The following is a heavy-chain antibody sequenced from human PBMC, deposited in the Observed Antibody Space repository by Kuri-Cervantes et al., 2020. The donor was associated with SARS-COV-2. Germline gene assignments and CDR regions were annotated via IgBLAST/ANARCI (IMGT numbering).Heavy chain of an antibody. CDR1: GGTFSSYA. CDR3: ARDAIVTVGSWYDY. D-gene: IGHD6-13*01. Sequence: SVKVSCKASGGTFSSYAISWVRQAPGQGLEWMGGIIPIFGTANYAQKFQGRVTITADESTSTAYMELSRLRSDDTAVYYCARDAIVTVGSWYDYWGQGTLVTVSS. CDR2: IIPIFGTA. V-gene: IGHV1-69*13. J-gene: IGHJ4*02.